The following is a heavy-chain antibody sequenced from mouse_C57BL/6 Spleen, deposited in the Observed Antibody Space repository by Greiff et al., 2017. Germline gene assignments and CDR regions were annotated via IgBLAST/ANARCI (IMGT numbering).Heavy chain of an antibody. V-gene: IGHV1-55*01. CDR2: IYPGSGST. Sequence: QVQLQQPGAELVKPGASVKMSCKASGYTFTSYWITWVKQRPGQGLEWIGDIYPGSGSTNYNEKFKSKATLTVDKSSSPAYMQLSSLTSEDSAVYYCARSLGDYAMDYWGQGTSVTVSS. CDR3: ARSLGDYAMDY. D-gene: IGHD6-2*01. J-gene: IGHJ4*01. CDR1: GYTFTSYW.